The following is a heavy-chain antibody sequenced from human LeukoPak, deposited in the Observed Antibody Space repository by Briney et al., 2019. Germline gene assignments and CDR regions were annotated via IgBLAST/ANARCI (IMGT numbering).Heavy chain of an antibody. CDR1: GFTSSISS. CDR2: ISMSSAYI. J-gene: IGHJ3*02. V-gene: IGHV3-21*01. D-gene: IGHD3-10*01. CDR3: ASFPPYMVRTDAFDI. Sequence: GGSLRLSCAASGFTSSISSMNCVRQAPGKGLEYVSSISMSSAYIYYADSVKGRFTISRDNAKNSLYLQMNSLRAEDTAVYYCASFPPYMVRTDAFDIWGQGTMVTVSS.